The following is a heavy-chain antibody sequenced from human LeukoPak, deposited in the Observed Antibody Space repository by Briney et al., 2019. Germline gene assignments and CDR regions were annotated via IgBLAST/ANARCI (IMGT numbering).Heavy chain of an antibody. CDR2: VRYDESTK. CDR1: GFTFSNYG. D-gene: IGHD2-2*01. CDR3: AKDVPAAYFDY. Sequence: GGSLRLSCAASGFTFSNYGMHWVRQAPGKGLEWVAFVRYDESTKFYADSVKGRFTISRDNSKTTLYLQMNSLRAEDTAVYYCAKDVPAAYFDYWGQGTLVTVSS. J-gene: IGHJ4*02. V-gene: IGHV3-30*02.